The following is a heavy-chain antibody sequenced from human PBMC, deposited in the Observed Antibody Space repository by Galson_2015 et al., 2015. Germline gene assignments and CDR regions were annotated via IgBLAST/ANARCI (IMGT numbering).Heavy chain of an antibody. J-gene: IGHJ4*02. D-gene: IGHD3-3*01. CDR2: IRSKAYGGTT. CDR1: GFTFGDYA. V-gene: IGHV3-49*04. Sequence: SLRLSCAASGFTFGDYAMSWVRQAPGKGLEWVGFIRSKAYGGTTEYAASVKGRFTISRDDSKSIAYLQMNSLKTEDTAVYYCTSGRGDDFWSGYYPPLVYWGQGTLVTVSS. CDR3: TSGRGDDFWSGYYPPLVY.